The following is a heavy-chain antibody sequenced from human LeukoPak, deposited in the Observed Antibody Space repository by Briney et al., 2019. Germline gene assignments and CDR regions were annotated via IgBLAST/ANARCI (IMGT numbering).Heavy chain of an antibody. V-gene: IGHV1-69*04. CDR1: GGTFSSYA. J-gene: IGHJ4*02. D-gene: IGHD2-2*01. CDR2: IIPILGIA. Sequence: SVKVSCKACGGTFSSYAISWVRQAPGQGLEWMGRIIPILGIANYAQKFQGRVTITADKSTSTAYMELSSLRSEDTAVYYCARDRCSSTSCYQDYWGQGPLVTVTS. CDR3: ARDRCSSTSCYQDY.